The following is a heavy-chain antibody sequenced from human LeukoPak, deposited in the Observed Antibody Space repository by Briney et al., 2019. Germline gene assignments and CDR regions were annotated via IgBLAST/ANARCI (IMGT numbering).Heavy chain of an antibody. CDR3: ARELYSSGWFDY. J-gene: IGHJ4*02. Sequence: GGSLRLSCAASGFTFSSYEMNWVRQAPGKGLEWVSYISSSGSTIYYADSVKGRFTISRDNAKNSLYLQMNSLRAEDTAVYYCARELYSSGWFDYCGQGTLVTVSS. CDR2: ISSSGSTI. D-gene: IGHD6-19*01. V-gene: IGHV3-48*03. CDR1: GFTFSSYE.